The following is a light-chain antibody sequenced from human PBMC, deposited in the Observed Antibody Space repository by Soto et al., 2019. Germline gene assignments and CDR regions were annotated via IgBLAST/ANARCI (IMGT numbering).Light chain of an antibody. CDR2: DAS. CDR1: QSISRW. CDR3: QQYNTYST. Sequence: DIPITQSPSTLSASVGDRVTITCRASQSISRWLAWYQQKPGKAPRALIYDASSLKSGVPSRFSGNGSGTEFTLTISSMQPDDFATDYCQQYNTYSTFGQGTRLEIK. J-gene: IGKJ5*01. V-gene: IGKV1-5*01.